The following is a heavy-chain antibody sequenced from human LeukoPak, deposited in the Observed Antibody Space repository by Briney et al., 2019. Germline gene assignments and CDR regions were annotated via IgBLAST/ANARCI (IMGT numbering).Heavy chain of an antibody. D-gene: IGHD3-22*01. Sequence: SETLSLTCTVSGGSISSYYWSWIRQPPGKGLEWIGYLYYSGITNYNPSLKSRVTISVDTSKKQFSLKLSSVTAADTAVYYCARGDRRAAFDIWGQGTMVTVSS. CDR1: GGSISSYY. CDR2: LYYSGIT. J-gene: IGHJ3*02. V-gene: IGHV4-59*01. CDR3: ARGDRRAAFDI.